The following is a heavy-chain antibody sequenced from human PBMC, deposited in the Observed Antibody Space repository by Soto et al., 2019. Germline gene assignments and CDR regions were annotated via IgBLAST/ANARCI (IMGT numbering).Heavy chain of an antibody. V-gene: IGHV3-74*02. D-gene: IGHD2-21*02. CDR2: INGDGTYT. CDR3: ARALDSLGQTAL. J-gene: IGHJ4*02. CDR1: GFTFSNYW. Sequence: EVQLVESGGGLVQPGGSLRLSCAASGFTFSNYWMYWVRQGPGKGLAWVSRINGDGTYTSYADSVKGRFAISRDNAKKTLYLQMNSLRPEATAVYYCARALDSLGQTALWGQGTLVPVSS.